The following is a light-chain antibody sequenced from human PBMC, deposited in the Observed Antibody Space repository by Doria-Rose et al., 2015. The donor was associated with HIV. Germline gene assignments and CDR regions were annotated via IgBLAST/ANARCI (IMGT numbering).Light chain of an antibody. V-gene: IGKV3-20*01. CDR1: QRVKSSY. Sequence: TQSPGTLSLSPGERATLSCRASQRVKSSYLAWYQQKPGQAPRLLIYDASTRATGIPDRFSGGGSRTIFTLTISRLEPEDVAVYYCQQYGTSRGTFGQGTRLEIK. CDR2: DAS. CDR3: QQYGTSRGT. J-gene: IGKJ5*01.